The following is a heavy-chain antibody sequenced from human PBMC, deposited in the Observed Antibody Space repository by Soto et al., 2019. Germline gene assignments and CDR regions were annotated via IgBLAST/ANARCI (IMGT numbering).Heavy chain of an antibody. J-gene: IGHJ6*02. V-gene: IGHV4-59*01. D-gene: IGHD5-18*01. Sequence: SETLSLTXSVSGGSISSSFWSWIRQPPGKELEWIGYISYSGSTTYNPSLKSRITLSVDTSKNQFSLRVASVTAADTAVYYCARGHRAMEYYYYYGMDVWGQGTTVTVSS. CDR3: ARGHRAMEYYYYYGMDV. CDR2: ISYSGST. CDR1: GGSISSSF.